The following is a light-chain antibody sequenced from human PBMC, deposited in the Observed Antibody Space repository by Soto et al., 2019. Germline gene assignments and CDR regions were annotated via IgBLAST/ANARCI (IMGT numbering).Light chain of an antibody. CDR2: TAS. CDR3: QKYNSAPFT. J-gene: IGKJ3*01. V-gene: IGKV1-27*01. Sequence: DIQMTQSPSSLSESVGDRVTITCRASQGISNYLAWYQQKPGKVPKLLIYTASTLPSGVPSRLDGSGSGTDFTLTISSLQSEDVATYYSQKYNSAPFTFGPGTKVDIK. CDR1: QGISNY.